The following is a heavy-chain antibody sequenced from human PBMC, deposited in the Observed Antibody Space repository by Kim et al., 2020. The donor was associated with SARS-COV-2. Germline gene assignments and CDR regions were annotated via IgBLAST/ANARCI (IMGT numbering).Heavy chain of an antibody. J-gene: IGHJ5*02. CDR1: GDSVSSNSAA. V-gene: IGHV6-1*01. Sequence: SQTLSLTCAISGDSVSSNSAAWNWIRQSPSRGLEWLGRTYYRSKWYNDYAVSVKSRITINPDTSKNQFSLQLNSVTPEDTAVYYCARVSTTGGASIAAAEVGFDPWGQGTLVTVSS. CDR2: TYYRSKWYN. CDR3: ARVSTTGGASIAAAEVGFDP. D-gene: IGHD6-13*01.